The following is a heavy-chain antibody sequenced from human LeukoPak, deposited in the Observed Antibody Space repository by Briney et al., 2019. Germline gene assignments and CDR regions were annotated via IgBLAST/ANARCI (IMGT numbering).Heavy chain of an antibody. J-gene: IGHJ5*02. CDR3: TREGGCSGGSCYRSDP. D-gene: IGHD2-15*01. CDR2: IAPSDGGT. V-gene: IGHV1-46*03. CDR1: GYTFISYY. Sequence: GASVKVSCKTSGYTFISYYMHWVRQAPGQGLEWMGAIAPSDGGTNYAQKFQGRVTMTRDTSTSTVYMDLSSLRSEDTAVYYCTREGGCSGGSCYRSDPWGQGALVTVSS.